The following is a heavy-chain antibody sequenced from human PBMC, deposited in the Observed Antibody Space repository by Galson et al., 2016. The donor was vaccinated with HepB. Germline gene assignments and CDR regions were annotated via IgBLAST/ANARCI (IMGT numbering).Heavy chain of an antibody. CDR1: GGTFSNYG. J-gene: IGHJ4*02. CDR3: ARDTTPSGTYYVGYFDS. D-gene: IGHD1-26*01. Sequence: VKVSCKASGGTFSNYGFSWVRQAPGQGLEWMGGIIPLLGTTHYAQSFQGRVTITADKSTSTVNMELTGLRSEDTAVYFCARDTTPSGTYYVGYFDSWGQGTLVTISS. V-gene: IGHV1-69*06. CDR2: IIPLLGTT.